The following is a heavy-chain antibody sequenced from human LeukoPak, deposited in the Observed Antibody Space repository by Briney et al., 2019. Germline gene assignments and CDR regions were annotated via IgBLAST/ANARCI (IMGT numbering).Heavy chain of an antibody. CDR1: GYTFTSYG. V-gene: IGHV1-18*01. D-gene: IGHD3-3*01. J-gene: IGHJ6*02. Sequence: ASVKVSCKASGYTFTSYGISWVRQAPGQGLEWMGWISAYNGNTNYAQKFQGRVTMTRNTSISTAYMELSSLRSEDTAVYYCARAIPYYDFWSGYSYYYGMDVWGQGTTVTVSS. CDR3: ARAIPYYDFWSGYSYYYGMDV. CDR2: ISAYNGNT.